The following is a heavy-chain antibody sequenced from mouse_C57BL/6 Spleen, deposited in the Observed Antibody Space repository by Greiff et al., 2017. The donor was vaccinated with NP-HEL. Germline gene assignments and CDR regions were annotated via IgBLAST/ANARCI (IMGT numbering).Heavy chain of an antibody. CDR1: GFNITDDY. V-gene: IGHV14-4*01. CDR3: TTYTHSYHYAMDY. J-gene: IGHJ4*01. CDR2: IDPENGDT. D-gene: IGHD2-12*01. Sequence: EVQLQQSGAELVRPGASVKLSCTASGFNITDDYMHWVKQRPEQGLEWIGWIDPENGDTEYAPKFQGKATLTAATSSNTAYLQLSSLTSGDTAVYYCTTYTHSYHYAMDYWGQGTSVTVSS.